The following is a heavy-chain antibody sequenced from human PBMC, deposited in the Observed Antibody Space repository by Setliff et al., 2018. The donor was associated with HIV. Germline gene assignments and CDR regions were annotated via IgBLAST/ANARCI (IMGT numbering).Heavy chain of an antibody. D-gene: IGHD6-19*01. V-gene: IGHV4-39*07. J-gene: IGHJ6*03. CDR1: GGSISSGAYY. CDR3: ARASEDSSGWYGNYYYYMDV. CDR2: INHSGST. Sequence: PSETLSLTCTVSGGSISSGAYYWSWIRQPPGKGLEWIGEINHSGSTNYNPSLKSRVTISVDTSKNQFSLKLSSVTAADTAVYYCARASEDSSGWYGNYYYYMDVWGKGTTVTVSS.